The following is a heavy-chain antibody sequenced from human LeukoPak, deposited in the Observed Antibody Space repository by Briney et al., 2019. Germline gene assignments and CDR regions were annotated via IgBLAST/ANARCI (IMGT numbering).Heavy chain of an antibody. D-gene: IGHD5-24*01. J-gene: IGHJ6*03. Sequence: ASVKVSCKASGYTFTSYDINWVRQATGQGLEWMGWMNPNSGNTGYAQKFQGRVTMTRNTSISTAYMELSSLRSDDTAVYYCARSVEMATIVYYYYMDVWGKGTTVTVSS. CDR1: GYTFTSYD. CDR2: MNPNSGNT. CDR3: ARSVEMATIVYYYYMDV. V-gene: IGHV1-8*02.